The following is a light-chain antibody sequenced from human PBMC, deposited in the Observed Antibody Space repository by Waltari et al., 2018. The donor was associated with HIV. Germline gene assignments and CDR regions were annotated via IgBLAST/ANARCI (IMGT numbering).Light chain of an antibody. Sequence: EIVLTQSPGTLSLSPGEGAVFLCRASLTLNNTYLAWYQKKHGQAPRLLFYGTSTRATGVPDRFSGSGSGADFFLTITRLEPEDFAVYYCHQYSVLPFTFGPGTTVEVK. V-gene: IGKV3-20*01. CDR2: GTS. CDR3: HQYSVLPFT. J-gene: IGKJ3*01. CDR1: LTLNNTY.